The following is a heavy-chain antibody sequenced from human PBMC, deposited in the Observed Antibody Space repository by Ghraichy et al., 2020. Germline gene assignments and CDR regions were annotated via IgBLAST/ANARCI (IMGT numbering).Heavy chain of an antibody. CDR3: ARVPNFGGVSELDS. CDR1: GFPFLDYW. D-gene: IGHD3-16*01. Sequence: GGSLRLSCTASGFPFLDYWMTWVRHAPGKGLEWVALIKQDGTEPQYSDSVKGRFTISRDNTKKSLYLQMNSLITEDTAVFFCARVPNFGGVSELDSWRQGTLVTVSS. V-gene: IGHV3-7*03. J-gene: IGHJ4*02. CDR2: IKQDGTEP.